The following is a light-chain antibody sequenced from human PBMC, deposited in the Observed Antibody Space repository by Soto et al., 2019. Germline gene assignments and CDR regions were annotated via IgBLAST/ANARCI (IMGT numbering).Light chain of an antibody. CDR2: SHS. V-gene: IGLV1-44*01. J-gene: IGLJ1*01. Sequence: QSVLTQPPSASGTPGQRVAFSCSGSSSNIGANTVNWYQQLPGAAPKLLIYSHSQRPSGVPDRFSGSKSGTSASLAISGLQSDDEADYYCAAWDDSLNGYVLGTGTKLTVL. CDR1: SSNIGANT. CDR3: AAWDDSLNGYV.